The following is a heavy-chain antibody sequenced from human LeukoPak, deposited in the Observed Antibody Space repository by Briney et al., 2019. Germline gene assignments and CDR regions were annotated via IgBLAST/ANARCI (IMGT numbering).Heavy chain of an antibody. J-gene: IGHJ5*02. CDR2: INHSGST. CDR1: GGSFSGYY. V-gene: IGHV4-34*01. D-gene: IGHD5-24*01. Sequence: SETLSLTCAVYGGSFSGYYWSWIRQPPGKGLEWIGEINHSGSTNYNPSLKSRVTISVDTSKNQFSLKLSSVTAADTAVYYCAVRTVEMATIFSWFDPWGQGTLVTVSS. CDR3: AVRTVEMATIFSWFDP.